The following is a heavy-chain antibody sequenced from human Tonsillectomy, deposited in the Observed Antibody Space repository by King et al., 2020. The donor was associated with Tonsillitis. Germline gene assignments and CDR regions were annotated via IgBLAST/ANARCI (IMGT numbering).Heavy chain of an antibody. D-gene: IGHD6-6*01. J-gene: IGHJ4*02. CDR2: ILYDGSNE. CDR3: AKDSSSSQYYLDD. V-gene: IGHV3-30*18. CDR1: GFTFSSYG. Sequence: VQLVESGGGVVQPGRSLRLSCAASGFTFSSYGMHWVRQASVKGLDLVAVILYDGSNEYYADSVKGRFTISRDNSKNTLDVQMNSLRAEDTAVYYCAKDSSSSQYYLDDWGQGTLVTVSA.